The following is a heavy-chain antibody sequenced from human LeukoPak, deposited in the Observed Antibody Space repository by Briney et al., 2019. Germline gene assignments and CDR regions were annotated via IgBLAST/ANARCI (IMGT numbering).Heavy chain of an antibody. CDR2: IYWDDDK. Sequence: SGPTLVHPPAPLTLTSTVVGVSPGTSGAGVGWIGQPAIKALERVGVIYWDDDKTYSPSLKSRLTITKDTPKNQVVLTMTNMDPVDTATYYCAYSSGGGYSYGRAFDYWGQGTLVTVSS. J-gene: IGHJ4*02. D-gene: IGHD5-18*01. V-gene: IGHV2-5*02. CDR1: GVSPGTSGAG. CDR3: AYSSGGGYSYGRAFDY.